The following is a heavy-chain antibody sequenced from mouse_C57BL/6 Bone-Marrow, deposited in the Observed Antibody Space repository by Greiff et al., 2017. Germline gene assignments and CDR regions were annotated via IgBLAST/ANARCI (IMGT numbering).Heavy chain of an antibody. CDR2: IYPRSGNT. V-gene: IGHV1-81*01. CDR1: GYTFTSYG. Sequence: VQLKESGAELARPGASVKLSCKASGYTFTSYGISWVKQRTGQGLEWIGEIYPRSGNTYYNEKFKGKATLTADKSSSTAYMELRSLTSEDSAVYFCARLRVYYYGSSFAWFAYWGQGTLVTVSA. CDR3: ARLRVYYYGSSFAWFAY. J-gene: IGHJ3*01. D-gene: IGHD1-1*01.